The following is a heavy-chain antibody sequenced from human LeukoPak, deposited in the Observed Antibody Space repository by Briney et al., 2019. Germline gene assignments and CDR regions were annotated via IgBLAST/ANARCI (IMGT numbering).Heavy chain of an antibody. D-gene: IGHD3-10*01. CDR2: ISWNSGTI. Sequence: PGRSLRLSCAASGFTFDDYAMHWVRQAPGKGLEWVSGISWNSGTIAYADSVKGRFTISRDNSKKTIYLQMDSLRAEDTAVYYCARDYGSGSYIGFDIWGQGTMVTVSS. J-gene: IGHJ3*02. CDR3: ARDYGSGSYIGFDI. CDR1: GFTFDDYA. V-gene: IGHV3-9*01.